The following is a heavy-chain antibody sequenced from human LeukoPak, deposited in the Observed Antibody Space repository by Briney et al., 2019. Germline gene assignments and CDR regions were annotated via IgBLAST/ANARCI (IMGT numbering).Heavy chain of an antibody. CDR2: ISYDGGNK. D-gene: IGHD3-10*01. J-gene: IGHJ5*02. Sequence: PGGSLRLSCAASGFTFSSYGMHWVRQAPGKGLEWVAVISYDGGNKYYADSVKGRFTISRDNSKNSLYLQMNSLRTEDTAVYYCAKDHSSGSYYITGRFDPWGQGTLVTVSS. CDR1: GFTFSSYG. CDR3: AKDHSSGSYYITGRFDP. V-gene: IGHV3-30*18.